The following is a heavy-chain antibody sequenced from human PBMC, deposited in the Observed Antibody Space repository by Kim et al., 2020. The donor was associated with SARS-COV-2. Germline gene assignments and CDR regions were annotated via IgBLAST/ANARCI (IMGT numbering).Heavy chain of an antibody. V-gene: IGHV3-33*01. Sequence: GGSLRLSCAASGFTFSSYGMHWVRQAPGKGLEWVAVIWYDGSNKYYADSVKGRFTISRDNSKNTLYLQMNSLRAEDTAVYYCATEGSGSYVIGDAFDIWGQGTMVTVSS. CDR3: ATEGSGSYVIGDAFDI. CDR2: IWYDGSNK. D-gene: IGHD1-26*01. CDR1: GFTFSSYG. J-gene: IGHJ3*02.